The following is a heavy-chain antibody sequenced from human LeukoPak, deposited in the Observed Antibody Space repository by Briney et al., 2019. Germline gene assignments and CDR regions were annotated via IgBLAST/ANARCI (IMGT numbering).Heavy chain of an antibody. Sequence: GGSLRLSCAASGFTSSSYGMHWVRQAPGKGLEWVAVISYDGSNKYYADSVKGRFTISRDNSKNTLYLQMNSLRAEDTAVYYCSIAATGFDYWGQGTLVTVSS. J-gene: IGHJ4*02. CDR2: ISYDGSNK. CDR1: GFTSSSYG. D-gene: IGHD3-10*01. V-gene: IGHV3-30*03. CDR3: SIAATGFDY.